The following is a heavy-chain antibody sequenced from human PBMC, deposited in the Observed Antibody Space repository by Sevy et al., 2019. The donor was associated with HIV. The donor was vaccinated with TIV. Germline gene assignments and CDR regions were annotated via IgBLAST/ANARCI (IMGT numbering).Heavy chain of an antibody. V-gene: IGHV3-15*01. D-gene: IGHD5-18*01. CDR3: TTEYTAMSLDPDDY. CDR1: GFTFSNAW. Sequence: GGSLRLSCAASGFTFSNAWMSWVRQAPGKGLEWVGRIKSKTDGGTTDYAAPVKGRFTISRDDSKNTLYLQMNSLKTEDTAEYYCTTEYTAMSLDPDDYWGQGTLVTVSS. J-gene: IGHJ4*02. CDR2: IKSKTDGGTT.